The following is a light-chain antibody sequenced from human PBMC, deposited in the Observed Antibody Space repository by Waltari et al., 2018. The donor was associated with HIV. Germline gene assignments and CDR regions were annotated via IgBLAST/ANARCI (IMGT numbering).Light chain of an antibody. CDR3: CSYAATNIWV. Sequence: QSALTQPRSVSGSPGQSVTISCTGSNNDIGSYSYVSWYQHHPGEAPTVIIYDFDQRPSGVPDRFSGSRSGNTASLTISGLQTEDESDYYCCSYAATNIWVFGTGTKVTV. J-gene: IGLJ1*01. CDR1: NNDIGSYSY. CDR2: DFD. V-gene: IGLV2-11*01.